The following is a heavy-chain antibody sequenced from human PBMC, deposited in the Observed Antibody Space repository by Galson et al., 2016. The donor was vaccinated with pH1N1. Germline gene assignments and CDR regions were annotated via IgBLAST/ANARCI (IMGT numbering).Heavy chain of an antibody. CDR3: AREGVGATKTAFDI. CDR2: IYYSGST. Sequence: SLTCTVSGGSIRSNYWSWIRQSPGKGLEWIGYIYYSGSTDYNSSLKSRVTISIDTSKNQFSLKLSTVNAADTAVYYCAREGVGATKTAFDIWGQGTMVTVSS. V-gene: IGHV4-59*01. CDR1: GGSIRSNY. J-gene: IGHJ3*02. D-gene: IGHD1-26*01.